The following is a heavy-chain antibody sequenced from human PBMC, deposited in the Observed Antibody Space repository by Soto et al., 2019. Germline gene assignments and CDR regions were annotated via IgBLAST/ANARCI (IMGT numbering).Heavy chain of an antibody. Sequence: QLQLQESGSGLVKPSQTLSLTCAVSGGSISSGGYSWSWIRQPPGKGLEWIGYIFHSGSTYYNPSLKGRCTLSVYSSKNQFSLKLTSVTAADTAVYYCAGAYFPYYSFGMDVWGQGTTVTVSS. D-gene: IGHD3-16*01. CDR1: GGSISSGGYS. V-gene: IGHV4-30-2*01. J-gene: IGHJ6*02. CDR2: IFHSGST. CDR3: AGAYFPYYSFGMDV.